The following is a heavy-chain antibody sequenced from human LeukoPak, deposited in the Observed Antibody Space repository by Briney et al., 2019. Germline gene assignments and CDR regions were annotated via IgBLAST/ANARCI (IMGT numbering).Heavy chain of an antibody. Sequence: GESLKISCKGSGYKFTSYWINWVRQMPGKGLEWMGRIGPSDSYTMYSPSFQGHVTISADKSISTAYLQWSSLEASDSAMYYCARVLGYSYGWNYWGQGTLVTVSS. D-gene: IGHD5-18*01. V-gene: IGHV5-10-1*01. CDR1: GYKFTSYW. J-gene: IGHJ4*02. CDR3: ARVLGYSYGWNY. CDR2: IGPSDSYT.